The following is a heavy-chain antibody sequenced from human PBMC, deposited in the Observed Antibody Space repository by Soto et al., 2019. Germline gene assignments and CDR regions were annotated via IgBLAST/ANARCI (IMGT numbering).Heavy chain of an antibody. J-gene: IGHJ5*02. CDR2: ISYDGSNK. D-gene: IGHD5-18*01. V-gene: IGHV3-30-3*01. CDR3: AGWIQLWLGWFDP. Sequence: QVQLVESGGGVVQPGRSLRLSCAASGFTFSSYAMHWVRQAPGKGLEWVAVISYDGSNKYYADYVKGRFTISRDNSKNTMYLQMNSLRAEDTAVYYCAGWIQLWLGWFDPWGQGTLVTVSS. CDR1: GFTFSSYA.